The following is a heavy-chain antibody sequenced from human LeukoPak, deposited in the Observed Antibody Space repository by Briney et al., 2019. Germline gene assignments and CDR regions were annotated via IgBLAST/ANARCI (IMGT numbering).Heavy chain of an antibody. CDR3: ARRDYYGSGCSYPFDY. Sequence: SETLSLTCTVSGGSISSSSYYWGWIRQPPGKGLGWIGSIYYSGSTYYNPSLKSRVTISVDTSKNQFSLKLSSVTAADTAVYYCARRDYYGSGCSYPFDYWGQGTLVTVSS. V-gene: IGHV4-39*01. D-gene: IGHD3-10*01. J-gene: IGHJ4*02. CDR1: GGSISSSSYY. CDR2: IYYSGST.